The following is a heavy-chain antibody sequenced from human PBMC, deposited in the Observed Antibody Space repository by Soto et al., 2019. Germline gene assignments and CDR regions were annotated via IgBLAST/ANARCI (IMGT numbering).Heavy chain of an antibody. Sequence: SETLSLTCTVSGGSISSYYWSWIRQPPGKGLEWIGYIYYSGSTNYNPSLKSRNNKSIDTSKNQFSLKLSFVTAADTAVYYCARDGRGTAMGFTAADWFDPWGQGTLVTVS. CDR2: IYYSGST. CDR1: GGSISSYY. D-gene: IGHD5-18*01. J-gene: IGHJ5*02. V-gene: IGHV4-59*01. CDR3: ARDGRGTAMGFTAADWFDP.